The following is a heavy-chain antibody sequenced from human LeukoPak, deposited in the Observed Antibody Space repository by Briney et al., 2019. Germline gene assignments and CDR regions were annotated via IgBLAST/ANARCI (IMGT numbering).Heavy chain of an antibody. CDR2: IYYSGST. Sequence: SETLSLTCTVSGGSISSYYWSWLRQPPGKGLEWIGYIYYSGSTNYNPSLKSRVTISVDTSKNQFSLKLSSVTAADTDVYYCARVGASSDAFDIWGQGTMVTVSS. CDR1: GGSISSYY. CDR3: ARVGASSDAFDI. J-gene: IGHJ3*02. D-gene: IGHD3-3*01. V-gene: IGHV4-59*01.